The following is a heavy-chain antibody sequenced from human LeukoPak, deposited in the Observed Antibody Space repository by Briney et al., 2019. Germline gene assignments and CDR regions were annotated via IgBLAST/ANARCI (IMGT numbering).Heavy chain of an antibody. CDR3: AKVSGRIQIWPQPFGDGMDV. CDR2: TSSSGSTI. D-gene: IGHD3-10*01. CDR1: GFTFTSYS. Sequence: PGGSLRLSCAASGFTFTSYSMNWVRQAPGEGLEWVSYTSSSGSTIYYADSVKGRFTISRDNAKNSLYLQMNSLRVEDTAVYYCAKVSGRIQIWPQPFGDGMDVWGQGTTVTVSS. V-gene: IGHV3-48*01. J-gene: IGHJ6*02.